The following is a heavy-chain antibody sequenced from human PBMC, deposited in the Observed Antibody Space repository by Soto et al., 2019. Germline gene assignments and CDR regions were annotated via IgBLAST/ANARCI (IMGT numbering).Heavy chain of an antibody. CDR2: IYHSGST. J-gene: IGHJ6*02. D-gene: IGHD1-26*01. CDR1: GGSISSGGYS. CDR3: ARESCGSGTMDV. V-gene: IGHV4-30-2*01. Sequence: SETLSLTCAVSGGSISSGGYSWSWIRQPPGKGLEWIGYIYHSGSTYYNPSLKSRVTISVDRSKNQFSLKLSSVTAAATAVYYCARESCGSGTMDVWGQGTTVTVSS.